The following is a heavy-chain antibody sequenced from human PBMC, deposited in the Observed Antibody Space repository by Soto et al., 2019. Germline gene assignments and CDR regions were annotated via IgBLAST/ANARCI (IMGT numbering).Heavy chain of an antibody. J-gene: IGHJ5*02. CDR2: IYHSGST. D-gene: IGHD3-10*01. CDR1: GCPISSGGYS. Sequence: PSETLSLTCAFSGCPISSGGYSWSWIRQPPGKGLEWIGYIYHSGSTYYNPSLKSRVTISVDRSKNQFSLKLSSVTAADTAVYYCARGVPNRRGGNWFDPWGQGTLVTVSS. V-gene: IGHV4-30-2*01. CDR3: ARGVPNRRGGNWFDP.